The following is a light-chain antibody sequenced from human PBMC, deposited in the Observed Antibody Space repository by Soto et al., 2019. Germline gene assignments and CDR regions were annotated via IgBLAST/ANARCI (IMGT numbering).Light chain of an antibody. CDR3: QQVNAYPST. J-gene: IGKJ4*01. Sequence: DIQMTQSPSTLSASVGDRVTISCRASQSISGLLAWCQQRPGKAPNLLIFDASTLQSGVPSRFSGSGSGTDFTLSISSLQPEDFATYYCQQVNAYPSTFGGGTKVDIK. CDR2: DAS. CDR1: QSISGL. V-gene: IGKV1-5*01.